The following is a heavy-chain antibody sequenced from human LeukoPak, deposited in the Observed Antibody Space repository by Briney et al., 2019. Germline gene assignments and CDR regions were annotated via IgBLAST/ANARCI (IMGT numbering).Heavy chain of an antibody. J-gene: IGHJ4*02. CDR2: ISGSGGST. CDR3: AKAKPYSSSWYWDY. Sequence: QPGGSLRLSCAASGFTFSSYAMSRVRQAPGKGLEWVSAISGSGGSTYYADSVKGRFTISRDNSKNTLYLQMNSLRAEDTAVYYCAKAKPYSSSWYWDYWGQGTLVTVSS. D-gene: IGHD6-13*01. V-gene: IGHV3-23*01. CDR1: GFTFSSYA.